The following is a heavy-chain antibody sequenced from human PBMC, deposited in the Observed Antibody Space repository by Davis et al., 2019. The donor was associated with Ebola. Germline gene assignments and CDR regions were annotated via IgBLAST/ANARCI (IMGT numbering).Heavy chain of an antibody. J-gene: IGHJ5*02. D-gene: IGHD3-16*02. V-gene: IGHV3-23*01. CDR2: ISGSGGST. Sequence: GESLRLSCAASGFTFSSYAMSWVRQAPGKGLEWVSAISGSGGSTYYADSVKGRFTISRDNSKNTLYLQMNSLRAEDTAVYYCAKDMITFGGVIALGWFDPWGQGTLVTVSS. CDR1: GFTFSSYA. CDR3: AKDMITFGGVIALGWFDP.